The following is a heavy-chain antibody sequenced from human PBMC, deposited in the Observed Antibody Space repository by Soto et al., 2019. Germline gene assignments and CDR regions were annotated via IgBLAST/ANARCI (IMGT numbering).Heavy chain of an antibody. D-gene: IGHD1-7*01. Sequence: QLQLQESGPGLVKPSETLSLTCTVSGGSISSSSYYWGWIRQPPGKGLEWIGSIYYSGSTYYNPSLKSRVTISVDTSKNQFSLKLSSVTAADTAVYYCARLTGEDWNYPRFDYWGQGTLVTVSS. CDR3: ARLTGEDWNYPRFDY. CDR2: IYYSGST. J-gene: IGHJ4*02. CDR1: GGSISSSSYY. V-gene: IGHV4-39*01.